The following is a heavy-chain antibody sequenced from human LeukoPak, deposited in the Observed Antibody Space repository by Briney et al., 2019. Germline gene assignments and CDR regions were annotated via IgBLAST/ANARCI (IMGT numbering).Heavy chain of an antibody. J-gene: IGHJ4*02. CDR3: ARGRVVVPAASGYFDY. CDR1: GFTFSTYW. CDR2: IKDDGST. D-gene: IGHD2-2*01. Sequence: GGSLRLSCAASGFTFSTYWMHWVRQAPGKGLVWVSRIKDDGSTIYADSVKGRFTISRDNSKNTLYLQMNSLRAEDTAVYYCARGRVVVPAASGYFDYWGQGTLVTVSS. V-gene: IGHV3-74*01.